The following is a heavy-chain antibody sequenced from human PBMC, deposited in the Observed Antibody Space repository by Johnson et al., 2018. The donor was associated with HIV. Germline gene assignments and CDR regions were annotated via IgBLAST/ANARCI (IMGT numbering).Heavy chain of an antibody. CDR1: GFTFRSYA. J-gene: IGHJ3*02. D-gene: IGHD5-12*01. V-gene: IGHV3-30-3*01. Sequence: QVQLVESGGGVVQPGRSLRLSCAASGFTFRSYAIHWVRQAPGKGLEWVAVISYDGTNKYSADSVKGRFTISRDNPKNTLYLQMNSLRAEDTAVYYCARDQRGDIIPTTYDAFDIWGQGTMVTVSS. CDR2: ISYDGTNK. CDR3: ARDQRGDIIPTTYDAFDI.